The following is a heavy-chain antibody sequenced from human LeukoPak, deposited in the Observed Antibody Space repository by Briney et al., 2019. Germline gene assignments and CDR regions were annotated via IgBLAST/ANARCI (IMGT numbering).Heavy chain of an antibody. CDR1: GFTFSSYG. V-gene: IGHV3-30*02. CDR3: AKDPWPRWERRVLFDY. D-gene: IGHD4-23*01. CDR2: IRYDGSNK. Sequence: QTGGSLRLSCAASGFTFSSYGMHWVRQAPGKGLEWVAFIRYDGSNKYYADSVKGRFTISRDNSKNTLYLQMNSLRAEDTAVYYCAKDPWPRWERRVLFDYWGQGTLVTVSS. J-gene: IGHJ4*02.